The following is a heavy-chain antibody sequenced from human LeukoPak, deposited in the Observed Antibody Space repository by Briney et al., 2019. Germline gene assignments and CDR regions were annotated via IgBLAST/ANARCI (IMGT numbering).Heavy chain of an antibody. Sequence: ASVKVSFKLSGYTLTELSMHWVRQTPGKGLEWMGGFDPADGETVYAHKFQGRLTMTEDTSTNTAYMELTSLRSEDTAVYYCAADGGGLSSVVTPRSSPFDYWGQGTLVTVSS. D-gene: IGHD4-23*01. CDR3: AADGGGLSSVVTPRSSPFDY. J-gene: IGHJ4*02. V-gene: IGHV1-24*01. CDR2: FDPADGET. CDR1: GYTLTELS.